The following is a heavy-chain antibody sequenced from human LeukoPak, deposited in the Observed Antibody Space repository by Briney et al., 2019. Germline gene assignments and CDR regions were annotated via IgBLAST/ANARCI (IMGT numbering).Heavy chain of an antibody. CDR2: MYTSGST. V-gene: IGHV4-4*07. CDR1: GGSINNYY. D-gene: IGHD6-19*01. CDR3: ARGPGQWLELYFDY. J-gene: IGHJ4*02. Sequence: SETLSLTCNVSGGSINNYYWSWIRQPAGKGLEWIGRMYTSGSTNYNPSLKSRVTMSVDTSKNQFSLKLSSVTAADTAVYYCARGPGQWLELYFDYWGQGTLVTVSS.